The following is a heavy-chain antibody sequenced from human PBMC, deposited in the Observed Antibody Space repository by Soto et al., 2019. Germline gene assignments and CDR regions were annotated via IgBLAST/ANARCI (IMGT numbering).Heavy chain of an antibody. CDR3: AKDTDSIGYGSGSYRYRRAFDI. J-gene: IGHJ3*02. CDR2: ISWNSGSI. V-gene: IGHV3-9*01. CDR1: GFTFDDYA. Sequence: EVQLVESGGGLVQPGRSLRLSCAASGFTFDDYAMHWVRQAPGKGLEWVSGISWNSGSIGYADSVKGRFTISRDNAKNSQYLQMNSLRAEDTALYYCAKDTDSIGYGSGSYRYRRAFDISGQGTMVTVSS. D-gene: IGHD3-10*01.